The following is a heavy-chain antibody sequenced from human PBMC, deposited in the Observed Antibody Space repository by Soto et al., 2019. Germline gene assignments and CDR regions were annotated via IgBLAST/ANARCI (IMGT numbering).Heavy chain of an antibody. Sequence: PGGSLRLSFVGSGFTFSTYSINWVRQAPGKGLDSVSSTSSRSDIYYADSVKGRFTISRDNAKNSVSLQMNSLRAEDTAVYYCAREYTAWPLAYGLDVWGQGTTVTVS. J-gene: IGHJ6*02. CDR2: TSSRSDI. CDR1: GFTFSTYS. V-gene: IGHV3-21*01. CDR3: AREYTAWPLAYGLDV. D-gene: IGHD2-2*02.